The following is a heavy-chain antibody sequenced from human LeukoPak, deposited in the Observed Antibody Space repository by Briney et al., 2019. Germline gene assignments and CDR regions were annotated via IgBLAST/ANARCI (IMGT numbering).Heavy chain of an antibody. Sequence: GGSLRLSCAASGFTFSSYAMHWVREAPGKGLEWVAVISYDGSNKYYADSVKGRFTISRDNSKNTLYLQMNSLRAEDTALYYCARRPAYGDRWYYYMGVWGKGTTVTVSS. J-gene: IGHJ6*03. CDR3: ARRPAYGDRWYYYMGV. D-gene: IGHD4-17*01. V-gene: IGHV3-30*04. CDR1: GFTFSSYA. CDR2: ISYDGSNK.